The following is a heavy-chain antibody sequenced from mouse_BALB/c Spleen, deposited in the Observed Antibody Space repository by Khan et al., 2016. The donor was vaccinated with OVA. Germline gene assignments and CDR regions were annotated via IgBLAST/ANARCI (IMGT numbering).Heavy chain of an antibody. D-gene: IGHD1-3*01. V-gene: IGHV5-6-3*01. CDR3: ARSDI. CDR2: IDSNGGSP. J-gene: IGHJ2*01. CDR1: IFTISSYG. Sequence: EVELVESGGGIVQPGGSLKRSCAASIFTISSYGMSSVRPTPDKRLELVATIDSNGGSPDYPDSVKRLFTISGDNAKTALYLQMRSLKSEDTAMYYGARSDIWGKGTTRTVSS.